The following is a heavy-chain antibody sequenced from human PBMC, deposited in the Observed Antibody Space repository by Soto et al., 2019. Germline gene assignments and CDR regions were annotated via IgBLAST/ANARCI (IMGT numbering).Heavy chain of an antibody. Sequence: SVKVSCKASGGTFSSYAISWVRQAPGQGLEWMGGIIPIFGTANYAQKFQGRVTITADKSTSTVYMELSSLRSEDTAVYYRARNHYYDSSGYYPEIPVYYFDYWGQGTLVTVSS. D-gene: IGHD3-22*01. CDR2: IIPIFGTA. J-gene: IGHJ4*02. CDR1: GGTFSSYA. CDR3: ARNHYYDSSGYYPEIPVYYFDY. V-gene: IGHV1-69*06.